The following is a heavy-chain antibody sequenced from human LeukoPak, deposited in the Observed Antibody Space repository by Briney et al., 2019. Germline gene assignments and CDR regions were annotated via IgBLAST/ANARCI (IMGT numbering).Heavy chain of an antibody. CDR1: GFTFSSYS. V-gene: IGHV3-21*06. CDR2: ISSSTTYI. J-gene: IGHJ4*02. Sequence: GSLRLSCAASGFTFSSYSMNWVRQAPGKGLEWVSSISSSTTYIYYADSVKGRFTISRDNAKNSLYLQMNSLRVEDTAVYYCARDGMSTGWDFDYWGRGTLVTVSS. CDR3: ARDGMSTGWDFDY. D-gene: IGHD6-19*01.